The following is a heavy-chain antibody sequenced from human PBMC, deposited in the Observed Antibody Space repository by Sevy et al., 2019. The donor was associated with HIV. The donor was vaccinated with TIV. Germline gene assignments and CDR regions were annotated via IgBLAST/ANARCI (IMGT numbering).Heavy chain of an antibody. CDR2: INPDSGGP. J-gene: IGHJ4*02. CDR3: ARDDRDGYFDY. CDR1: GYTFTGYY. V-gene: IGHV1-2*02. Sequence: ASVKVSCKASGYTFTGYYMHWVRQAPGQGLEWMGRINPDSGGPNYAPKFQGRVTLTRDTSISTAYMELSRLKSDDTAVYYCARDDRDGYFDYWGQGTLVTVSS.